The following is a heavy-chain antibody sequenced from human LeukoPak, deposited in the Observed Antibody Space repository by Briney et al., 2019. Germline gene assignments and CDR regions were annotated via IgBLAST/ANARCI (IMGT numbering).Heavy chain of an antibody. V-gene: IGHV3-21*01. Sequence: GGSLRLSCAASGFTFNDYTMTWVRQAPGKGLEWVSSITSDCNYIFYADSVKGRFTISRDNAQNSLFLELNSLRGEDTAVYYCARERNFYYFDYWGQGALVTVSS. D-gene: IGHD3-3*01. CDR3: ARERNFYYFDY. J-gene: IGHJ4*02. CDR1: GFTFNDYT. CDR2: ITSDCNYI.